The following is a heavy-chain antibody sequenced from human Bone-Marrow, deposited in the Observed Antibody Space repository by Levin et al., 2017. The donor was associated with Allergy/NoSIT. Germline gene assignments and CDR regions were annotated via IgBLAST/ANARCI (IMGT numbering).Heavy chain of an antibody. CDR2: ISSSSDYI. V-gene: IGHV3-21*01. J-gene: IGHJ4*02. CDR1: GFTFSSYP. D-gene: IGHD3-10*01. Sequence: ASVKVSCAASGFTFSSYPMNWVRQAPGKGLEWVSTISSSSDYIYYADSLKGRFTISRDNARNSLYLQMNSLGAEDTAVYYCARDRVRGVGIPAAHFDYWGQGTLVTVSS. CDR3: ARDRVRGVGIPAAHFDY.